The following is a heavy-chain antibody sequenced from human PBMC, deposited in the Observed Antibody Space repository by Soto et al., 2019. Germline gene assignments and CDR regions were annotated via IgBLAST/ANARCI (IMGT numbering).Heavy chain of an antibody. Sequence: SETLSLTCTVSGGSISSGGYYWSWIRQHPGKGLEWIGYIYYSGSTNYNPSLKSRVTISVDTSKNQFSLKLSSVTAADTAVYYCARQQTEMTTVTTLAFDIWGQGTMVTVSS. V-gene: IGHV4-61*08. CDR1: GGSISSGGYY. CDR2: IYYSGST. CDR3: ARQQTEMTTVTTLAFDI. D-gene: IGHD4-17*01. J-gene: IGHJ3*02.